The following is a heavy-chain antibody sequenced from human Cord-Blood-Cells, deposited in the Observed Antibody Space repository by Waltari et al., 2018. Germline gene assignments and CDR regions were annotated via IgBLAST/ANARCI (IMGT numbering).Heavy chain of an antibody. D-gene: IGHD3-16*01. Sequence: QVQLVQSGAEVKKPGASVKVSCKASGYTFTGYYMHWVRQAPGQGLEWMGWINPNSGGTNYAQKFQGWVTMTRDTSISTAYMELSRLRSDDTAVYYCARSPGKGDYYHYGMDVWGQGTTVTVSS. J-gene: IGHJ6*02. CDR1: GYTFTGYY. CDR3: ARSPGKGDYYHYGMDV. V-gene: IGHV1-2*04. CDR2: INPNSGGT.